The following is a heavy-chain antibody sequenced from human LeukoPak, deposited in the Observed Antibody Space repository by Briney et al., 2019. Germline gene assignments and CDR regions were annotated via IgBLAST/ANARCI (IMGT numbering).Heavy chain of an antibody. CDR1: GGSISSGDYY. Sequence: SETLSLTCTVSGGSISSGDYYWSWIRQPPGKGLEWIGYIYYSGSTYYNPSLKSRVTISVDTSKNQFSLKLSSVTAADTAVYYCVRAGYYGSGSYSYYGMDVGGQGTTVTVSS. V-gene: IGHV4-30-4*01. CDR2: IYYSGST. CDR3: VRAGYYGSGSYSYYGMDV. D-gene: IGHD3-10*01. J-gene: IGHJ6*02.